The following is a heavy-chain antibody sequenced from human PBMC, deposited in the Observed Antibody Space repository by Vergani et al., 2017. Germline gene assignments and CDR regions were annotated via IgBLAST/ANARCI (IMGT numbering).Heavy chain of an antibody. V-gene: IGHV4-31*03. CDR1: GDSISSGGYY. D-gene: IGHD2-15*01. J-gene: IGHJ5*02. CDR2: IYYSGST. CDR3: ARGYCSGGSCYSDWFDP. Sequence: QVQLQESGPGLVKPSQTLSLTCTVSGDSISSGGYYWSWIRQHPGKGLEWIGYIYYSGSTYYNPSLKSRVTISVDTSKNQFSLKLSSVTAADTAVYYCARGYCSGGSCYSDWFDPWGQGTLVTVSS.